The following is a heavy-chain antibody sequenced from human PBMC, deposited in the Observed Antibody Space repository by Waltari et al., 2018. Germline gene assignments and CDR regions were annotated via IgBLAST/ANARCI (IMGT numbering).Heavy chain of an antibody. CDR2: ISYDGSNK. Sequence: QVQLVESGGGVVQPGRSLRLSCAASGFTFSSYAMHWVRQAPGMGLEWVAVISYDGSNKDYADSVKGRFTSSRDNSKNTLYVQMNSVGAEDTAVYYCARDTLYGSGSYSIGMDVWGQGTTVTGS. V-gene: IGHV3-30*04. D-gene: IGHD3-10*01. CDR1: GFTFSSYA. CDR3: ARDTLYGSGSYSIGMDV. J-gene: IGHJ6*02.